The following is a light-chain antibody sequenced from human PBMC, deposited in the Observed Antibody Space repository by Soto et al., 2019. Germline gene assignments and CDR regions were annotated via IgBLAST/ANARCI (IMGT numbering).Light chain of an antibody. J-gene: IGLJ1*01. V-gene: IGLV2-14*03. Sequence: QSALTQPASVSGSPGQSISISCTGTSSDDGGYEHVSWYQHHPGKAPKLVIYDVSSRPSGVSYRFSGSKSGNTASLTISGLQPEDEADYYCSSYTSLNLDVLGTGTKVTVL. CDR3: SSYTSLNLDV. CDR1: SSDDGGYEH. CDR2: DVS.